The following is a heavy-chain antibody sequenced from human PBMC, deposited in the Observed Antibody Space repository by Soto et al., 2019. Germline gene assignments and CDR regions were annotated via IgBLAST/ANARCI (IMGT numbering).Heavy chain of an antibody. CDR3: ARSTWGYAFDI. Sequence: QVQLQESGPGLVKPSETLSLTCTVSGGYINSHYWTWIRQPPGKGLEWIGYIYYNGNTDYNPSLKSXXTXLXXKSTSYCSLRLPSLTAADTAVYYCARSTWGYAFDIWGQGAVVTVSS. CDR1: GGYINSHY. D-gene: IGHD3-16*01. CDR2: IYYNGNT. V-gene: IGHV4-59*08. J-gene: IGHJ3*02.